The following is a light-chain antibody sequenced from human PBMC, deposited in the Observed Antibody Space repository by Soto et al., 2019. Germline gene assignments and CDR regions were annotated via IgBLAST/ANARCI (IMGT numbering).Light chain of an antibody. V-gene: IGKV1-39*01. CDR3: QQYDNVFT. J-gene: IGKJ3*01. CDR2: AAS. Sequence: DIQMTQSPSSLSASVGDKFTITCRASQSISSYLNWYQQKPGKAPKLLIYAASSLQSGVPSRLSGGGSGTDFTLTIRSLQPEDIATYYCQQYDNVFTFGQGTKVDIK. CDR1: QSISSY.